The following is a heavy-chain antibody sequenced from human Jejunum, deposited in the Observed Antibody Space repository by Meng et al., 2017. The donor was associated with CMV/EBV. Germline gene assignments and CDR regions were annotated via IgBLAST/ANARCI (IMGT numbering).Heavy chain of an antibody. CDR1: GYSFTTYW. CDR2: IYPGDSDT. D-gene: IGHD3-22*01. Sequence: KCSGYSFTTYWIGWVRQMPGKGPEWMGSIYPGDSDTRYSPSFQGQVSISADRSITIAYLQWSSLKASDTAMYYCASSYYLSGVLDNWGQGTLVTVSS. CDR3: ASSYYLSGVLDN. V-gene: IGHV5-51*01. J-gene: IGHJ4*02.